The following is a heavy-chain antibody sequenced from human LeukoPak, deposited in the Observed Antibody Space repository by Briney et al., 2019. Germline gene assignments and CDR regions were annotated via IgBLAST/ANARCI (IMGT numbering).Heavy chain of an antibody. CDR2: ISSSSSYI. CDR3: AREPPYYDSSGYFWFDP. D-gene: IGHD3-22*01. CDR1: GFTFSSYS. V-gene: IGHV3-21*01. Sequence: GGSLRLSCAASGFTFSSYSMNWVRQAPGKGLEWVSSISSSSSYIYYADSVKGRFTISRDNAKNSLYLQMNSPRAEDTAVYYCAREPPYYDSSGYFWFDPWGQGTLVTVSS. J-gene: IGHJ5*02.